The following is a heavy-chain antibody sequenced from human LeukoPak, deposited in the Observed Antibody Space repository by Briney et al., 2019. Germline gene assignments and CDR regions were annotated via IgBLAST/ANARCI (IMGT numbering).Heavy chain of an antibody. J-gene: IGHJ4*02. V-gene: IGHV1-3*01. D-gene: IGHD6-13*01. CDR2: INAGNGNT. Sequence: ASEKVSCKASGYTFTSYAMHWVRQAPGQRLEWMGWINAGNGNTKYSQKFQGRVTITRDTSASTAYMELSSLRSEDTAVYYCARVAPSSWYPEYYFDYWGQGTLVTVSS. CDR3: ARVAPSSWYPEYYFDY. CDR1: GYTFTSYA.